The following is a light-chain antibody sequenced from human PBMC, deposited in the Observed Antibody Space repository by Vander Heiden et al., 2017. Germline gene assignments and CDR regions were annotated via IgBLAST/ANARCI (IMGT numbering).Light chain of an antibody. CDR2: GAS. CDR1: QSVHNN. V-gene: IGKV3D-15*01. CDR3: QQYSSWPFN. J-gene: IGKJ2*01. Sequence: EIALTQFLGSLSLSLGDRAALSCRASQSVHNNLAWFQQRPGQAPRLLIYGASSRATDVPDRFSASGSGTDFTLTINSLQSEDVASYYCQQYSSWPFNFGQGTKVEI.